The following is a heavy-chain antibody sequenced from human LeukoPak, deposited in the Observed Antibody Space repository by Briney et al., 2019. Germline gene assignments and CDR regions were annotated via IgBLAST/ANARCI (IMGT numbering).Heavy chain of an antibody. CDR3: ARTSGSGSYFKKGPFDP. Sequence: SETLSLTCAVDGGSFSGYYWSWIRQPPGNGVEWIGEINHSGSSNYNPSLKSRVTISVDTSKNQFSLKLSSVTAADTAVYYCARTSGSGSYFKKGPFDPWGQGTLVTVSS. J-gene: IGHJ5*02. V-gene: IGHV4-34*01. D-gene: IGHD1-26*01. CDR1: GGSFSGYY. CDR2: INHSGSS.